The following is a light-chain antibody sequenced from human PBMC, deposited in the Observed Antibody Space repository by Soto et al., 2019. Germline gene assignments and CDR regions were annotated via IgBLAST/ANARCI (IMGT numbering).Light chain of an antibody. V-gene: IGLV2-14*01. Sequence: QSVLTQPASVSGSPGQSITISCTGTSSDVGGYNCVSWYQQHPGKAPKLMICDVSNRPSGVSSRFSGSKSGNTASLTISGLQAEDEADHYCSSYTSSSTLVFGTGTKVTVL. J-gene: IGLJ1*01. CDR2: DVS. CDR3: SSYTSSSTLV. CDR1: SSDVGGYNC.